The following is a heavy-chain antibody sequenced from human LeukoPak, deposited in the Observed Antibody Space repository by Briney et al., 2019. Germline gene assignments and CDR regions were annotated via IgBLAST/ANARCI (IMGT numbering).Heavy chain of an antibody. V-gene: IGHV3-30-3*01. CDR3: ARDTAGIQLRPPCFDY. Sequence: GGSLRLSCAASGFTFSSYAMHWVRQAPGKGLEWVAVISYDGSNKYYADSVKGRFTISRDNSKNTLYLQMNSLRAEDTAVYYCARDTAGIQLRPPCFDYWGQGTLVTVSS. J-gene: IGHJ4*02. CDR1: GFTFSSYA. D-gene: IGHD5-18*01. CDR2: ISYDGSNK.